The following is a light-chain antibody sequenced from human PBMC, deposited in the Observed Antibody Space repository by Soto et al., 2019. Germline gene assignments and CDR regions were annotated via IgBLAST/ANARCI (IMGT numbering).Light chain of an antibody. CDR1: QSVGRDY. Sequence: EIVLTQSPGTLSLSPGESVTLSCRASQSVGRDYVAWFQHKPGQAPRLLVHHASTRATGVPDRFSGSGSGTDFTVTVSRLEPEDFATYYWQKYNSAPYTFGQGTKLEIK. CDR2: HAS. CDR3: QKYNSAPYT. V-gene: IGKV3-20*01. J-gene: IGKJ2*01.